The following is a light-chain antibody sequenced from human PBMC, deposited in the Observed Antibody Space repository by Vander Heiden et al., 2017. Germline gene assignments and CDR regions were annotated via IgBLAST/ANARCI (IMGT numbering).Light chain of an antibody. V-gene: IGKV3-20*01. CDR3: QHYATSLWT. Sequence: IVLTQSPGTLSFSPGEIATLSFRASQFVSSTYLGLYQQRPGQAPRLLIYGASSRTTGVPDRFSGSGSGTDFTLTISRLEPEDFAIYSCQHYATSLWTFGQGTKVEI. J-gene: IGKJ1*01. CDR1: QFVSSTY. CDR2: GAS.